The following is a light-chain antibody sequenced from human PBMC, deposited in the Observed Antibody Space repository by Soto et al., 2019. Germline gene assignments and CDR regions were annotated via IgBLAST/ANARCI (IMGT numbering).Light chain of an antibody. J-gene: IGLJ2*01. CDR3: QSYDSSLSGV. CDR2: GNS. Sequence: QSALTQPPSVSGAPGQRVTISCTGSSSNIGAGYEVHWYQQLPGTAPKLLIYGNSNRPSGVPDRFSGSKSGTSASLAITGLQAEDEADYYCQSYDSSLSGVFGGGTKLTVL. V-gene: IGLV1-40*01. CDR1: SSNIGAGYE.